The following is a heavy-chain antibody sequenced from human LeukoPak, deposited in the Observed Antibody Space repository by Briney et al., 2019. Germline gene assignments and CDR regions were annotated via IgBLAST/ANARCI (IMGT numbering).Heavy chain of an antibody. V-gene: IGHV1-46*01. CDR1: RYTYTSHY. Sequence: ASVKVSCKASRYTYTSHYMHWVRQAPGQGLEWMGIINPSSGSTSYPQKFQGRVTMTRDTSTSTVYMELSSLRSEDTAVFYCARDTKRNYNFDYWGQGTLVTVSS. D-gene: IGHD1-7*01. J-gene: IGHJ4*02. CDR2: INPSSGST. CDR3: ARDTKRNYNFDY.